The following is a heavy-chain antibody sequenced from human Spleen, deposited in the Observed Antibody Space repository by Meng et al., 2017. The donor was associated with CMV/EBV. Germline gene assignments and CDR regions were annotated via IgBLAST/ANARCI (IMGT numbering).Heavy chain of an antibody. V-gene: IGHV3-21*04. CDR1: FTFSNNN. CDR3: AKYQLPSGRISGGPFDY. J-gene: IGHJ4*02. D-gene: IGHD2-2*01. Sequence: FTFSNNNMAWFRQAPVKGLEWVSSISSSSTYIYYADSLKGRFTISKDNAKNSLYLQMNSLRAEDTAVYYCAKYQLPSGRISGGPFDYWGQGTLVTVSS. CDR2: ISSSSTYI.